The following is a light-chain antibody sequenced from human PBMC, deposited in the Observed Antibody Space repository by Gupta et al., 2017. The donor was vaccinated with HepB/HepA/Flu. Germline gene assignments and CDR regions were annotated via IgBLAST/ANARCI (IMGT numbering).Light chain of an antibody. CDR1: QDISNY. Sequence: DIKMNQSPSSLSASVGDRVTITCQASQDISNYLNWYQQKPGKAPKLLIYDASNLETVVPSRFSGSGSGTDFTFTISSLQPEDIATYYCQQYDYLWTFGQGTKVEIK. CDR3: QQYDYLWT. V-gene: IGKV1-33*01. CDR2: DAS. J-gene: IGKJ1*01.